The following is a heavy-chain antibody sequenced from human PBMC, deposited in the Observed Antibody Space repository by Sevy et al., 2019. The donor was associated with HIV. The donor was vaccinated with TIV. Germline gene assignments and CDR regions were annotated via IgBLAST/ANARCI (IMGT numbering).Heavy chain of an antibody. CDR2: ISVSGGFT. D-gene: IGHD3-3*01. Sequence: GGSLRLSCAASGFTFSKYAMTWVRQAPGKGLEWVSAISVSGGFTYYADSVMGRFTTSRDNSKNTLYLQINSRRAEVTAVYYCAKPIGTWSKEYYYYGMDVWGQGTTVTVSS. J-gene: IGHJ6*02. CDR1: GFTFSKYA. V-gene: IGHV3-23*01. CDR3: AKPIGTWSKEYYYYGMDV.